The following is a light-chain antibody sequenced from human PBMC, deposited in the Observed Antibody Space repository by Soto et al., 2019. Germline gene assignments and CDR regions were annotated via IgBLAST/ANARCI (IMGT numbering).Light chain of an antibody. V-gene: IGKV3-15*01. J-gene: IGKJ2*01. CDR1: QSVNSD. CDR3: HQYNNWPYT. CDR2: GAS. Sequence: EIVMTQSPATLSVSPGERATLSCRASQSVNSDLAWYHQKPGQPPRLLIFGASTRATSIPARFSGTGSGTEFTLTISSLQSEDFAVYYCHQYNNWPYTFGQGTKLEIK.